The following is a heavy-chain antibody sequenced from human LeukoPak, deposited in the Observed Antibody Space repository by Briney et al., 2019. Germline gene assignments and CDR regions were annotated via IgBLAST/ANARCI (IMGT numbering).Heavy chain of an antibody. CDR3: ASEFAARDAFDI. CDR1: GGSFSGYY. V-gene: IGHV4-34*01. CDR2: INHSGST. Sequence: SETLSLTCAVYGGSFSGYYWSWIRQPPGKGLEWIGEINHSGSTNYNPSLKSRVTISVDTSKNQFSLKLSSVTAADTAVYYCASEFAARDAFDIWGQGTMVTVSS. J-gene: IGHJ3*02.